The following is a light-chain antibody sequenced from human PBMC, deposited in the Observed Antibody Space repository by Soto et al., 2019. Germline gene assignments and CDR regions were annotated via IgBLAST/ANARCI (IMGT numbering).Light chain of an antibody. Sequence: EIVMTQSPATLSVSPGERATLSCRASQSVSSNLAWYQQKPGQAPRLLIYGASARATGIPARFSGSGPGTEFTLTISSLQSGDFAVYYCQQYNNWPPMAFGQGTKVEIK. CDR3: QQYNNWPPMA. CDR1: QSVSSN. J-gene: IGKJ1*01. V-gene: IGKV3-15*01. CDR2: GAS.